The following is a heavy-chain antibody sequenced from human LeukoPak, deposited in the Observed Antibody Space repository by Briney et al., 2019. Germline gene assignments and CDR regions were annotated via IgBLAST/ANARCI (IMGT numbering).Heavy chain of an antibody. J-gene: IGHJ4*02. D-gene: IGHD4-23*01. CDR2: ISSDSSHI. CDR1: GFTFSSRDW. CDR3: VRGATAVTRHLDY. V-gene: IGHV3-21*01. Sequence: GGSLRLSCVASGFTFSSRDWMNWVRQAPGKGLEWVSIISSDSSHIYDTDSAKGRFTISRDNAKNSLYLQMNSLRPEDTAVYYCVRGATAVTRHLDYWGQGTLVTVSS.